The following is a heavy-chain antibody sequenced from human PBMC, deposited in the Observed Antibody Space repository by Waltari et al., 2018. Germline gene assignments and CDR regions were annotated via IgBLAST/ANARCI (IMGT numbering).Heavy chain of an antibody. D-gene: IGHD2-15*01. CDR2: IYHSGST. CDR3: ARGEDIVVVVAAPYFDY. J-gene: IGHJ4*02. CDR1: GYSISSGYY. Sequence: QVQLQESGPGLVKPSETLSLTCTVSGYSISSGYYWGWIRQPPGKGLEWIGSIYHSGSTYYHPSLKSRGTISVDTSKNQFSLKLSSVTAADTAVYYCARGEDIVVVVAAPYFDYWGQGTLVTVSS. V-gene: IGHV4-38-2*02.